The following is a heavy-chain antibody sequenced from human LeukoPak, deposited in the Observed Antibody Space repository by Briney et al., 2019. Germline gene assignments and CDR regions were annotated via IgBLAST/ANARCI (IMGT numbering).Heavy chain of an antibody. Sequence: SGGSLRLSCAASGFTVTSNYMSWVRQAPGKGLEWVAVVYAGGSTYYADSVKGRFTISRDNSKNTLYLQMNSLRAEDTALYYCAKXPASGSCFDYWGQGTLVTVSS. CDR2: VYAGGST. V-gene: IGHV3-53*01. D-gene: IGHD3-10*01. CDR3: AKXPASGSCFDY. CDR1: GFTVTSNY. J-gene: IGHJ4*02.